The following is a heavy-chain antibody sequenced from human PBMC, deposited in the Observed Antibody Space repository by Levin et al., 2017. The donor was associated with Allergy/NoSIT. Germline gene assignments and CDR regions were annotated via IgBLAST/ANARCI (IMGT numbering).Heavy chain of an antibody. CDR3: ASYGVDIAVADTIY. J-gene: IGHJ4*02. D-gene: IGHD6-19*01. V-gene: IGHV3-30-3*01. Sequence: PGGSLRLSCAASGFTFSSYAMHWVRQAPGKGLEWVAVISYDGSNKYYADSVKGRFTISRDNSKNTLYLQMNSLRAEDTAVYYCASYGVDIAVADTIYWGQGTLVTVSS. CDR1: GFTFSSYA. CDR2: ISYDGSNK.